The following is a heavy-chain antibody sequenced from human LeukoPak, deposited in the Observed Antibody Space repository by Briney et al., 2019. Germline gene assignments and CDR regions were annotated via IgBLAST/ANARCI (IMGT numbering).Heavy chain of an antibody. CDR1: GGSVSSGSYY. V-gene: IGHV4-61*01. Sequence: SETLSLTCTVSGGSVSSGSYYWSWIRQPPGKGLEWIGYIYYSGSTNYNPSLKSRVTISVDTSKNQFSLKLSSVTAADTAVYYCAIGGGSYLVTNYYFDYWGQGTLVTVSS. D-gene: IGHD1-26*01. CDR3: AIGGGSYLVTNYYFDY. J-gene: IGHJ4*02. CDR2: IYYSGST.